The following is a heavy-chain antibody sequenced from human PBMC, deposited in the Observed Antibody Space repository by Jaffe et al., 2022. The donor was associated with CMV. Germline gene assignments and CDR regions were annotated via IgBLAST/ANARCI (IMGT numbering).Heavy chain of an antibody. J-gene: IGHJ6*02. Sequence: QVQLVESGGGLVKPGGSLRLSCAASGFTFSDYYMSWIRQAPGKGLEWVSYISSSGSTIYYADSVKGRFTISRDNAKNSLYLQMNSLRAEDTAVYYCASETVPDTAMVPYYYYGMDVWGQGTTVTVSS. CDR1: GFTFSDYY. D-gene: IGHD5-18*01. CDR3: ASETVPDTAMVPYYYYGMDV. V-gene: IGHV3-11*01. CDR2: ISSSGSTI.